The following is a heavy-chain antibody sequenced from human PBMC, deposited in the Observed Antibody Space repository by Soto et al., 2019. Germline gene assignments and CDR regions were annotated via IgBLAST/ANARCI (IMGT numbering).Heavy chain of an antibody. J-gene: IGHJ5*01. Sequence: PSETLSLTCNVSGGSISSYYWSWIRQPPGKGLEYIGYIYYSGSTYYNPSLKSRVAISVDTSKSQFSLNVTSVTAADTAVYFCARGRYCLTGRCFPNWFDSWGQGALVTVSS. CDR3: ARGRYCLTGRCFPNWFDS. V-gene: IGHV4-59*08. CDR1: GGSISSYY. CDR2: IYYSGST. D-gene: IGHD7-27*01.